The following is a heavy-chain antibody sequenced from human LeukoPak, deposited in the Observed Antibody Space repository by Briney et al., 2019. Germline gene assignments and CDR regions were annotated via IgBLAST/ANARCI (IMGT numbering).Heavy chain of an antibody. CDR1: GFTFSIYW. J-gene: IGHJ6*03. CDR2: IKQEGSEK. Sequence: PGGSLRLSCAASGFTFSIYWMSWVRQAPGKGLECVANIKQEGSEKYYVDSVKGRFTISRDSAKNSLYLQMNSLGHEDTAVYYCARDPYSGNYGNYYYYYMDVWGKGTTVTISS. D-gene: IGHD1-26*01. V-gene: IGHV3-7*01. CDR3: ARDPYSGNYGNYYYYYMDV.